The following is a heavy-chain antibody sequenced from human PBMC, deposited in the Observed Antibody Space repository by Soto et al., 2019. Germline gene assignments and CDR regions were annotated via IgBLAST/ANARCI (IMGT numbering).Heavy chain of an antibody. V-gene: IGHV1-3*01. D-gene: IGHD2-2*01. CDR3: ARAPRTGCPSCFHYGMGV. CDR2: ITAGNGNT. Sequence: ASVKGSCKGSGYTLTKYAMDWLRQAHGQRLEWMGWITAGNGNTKYSQKFQGRVTITRDTSASTAYMELSSLRSEDTAVYYCARAPRTGCPSCFHYGMGVWGQGTTVTVSS. CDR1: GYTLTKYA. J-gene: IGHJ6*02.